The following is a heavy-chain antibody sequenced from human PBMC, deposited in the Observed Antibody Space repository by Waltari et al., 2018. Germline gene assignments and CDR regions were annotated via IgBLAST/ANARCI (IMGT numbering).Heavy chain of an antibody. CDR2: IYYSGGT. V-gene: IGHV4-39*07. Sequence: QLQLQESGPGLVKPSETLSLTCTVSGGSISSSSYYWGWIRQPPGKGLEWIGSIYYSGGTYYNPSLKSRVTISVDTSKNQFSLKLSSVTAADTAVYYCARDPLSGYDWGHWFDPWGQGTLVTVSS. CDR1: GGSISSSSYY. D-gene: IGHD5-12*01. J-gene: IGHJ5*02. CDR3: ARDPLSGYDWGHWFDP.